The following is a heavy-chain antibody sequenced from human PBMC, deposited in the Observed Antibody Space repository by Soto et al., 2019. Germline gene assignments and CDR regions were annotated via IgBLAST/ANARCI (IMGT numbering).Heavy chain of an antibody. Sequence: PSQTLSLTCAISGDSVSSYSAAWNWIRQSPSGGLEWLGRTYYRSRFFSDYAESVKSRIIINPDTSKNQFSLQLKSVTPEDTAVYYCVRDRNSCSGWFDPWCQGTPVAVSS. CDR3: VRDRNSCSGWFDP. D-gene: IGHD3-10*02. CDR1: GDSVSSYSAA. V-gene: IGHV6-1*01. CDR2: TYYRSRFFS. J-gene: IGHJ5*02.